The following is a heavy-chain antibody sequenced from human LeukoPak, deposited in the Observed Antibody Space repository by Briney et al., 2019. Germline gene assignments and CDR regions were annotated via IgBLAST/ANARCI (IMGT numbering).Heavy chain of an antibody. Sequence: ASVKVSCKASGYTFTVYYMHWVRQAPGQGLEWMGRINPNSGGTNYAQKFQGRVTITADESTSTAYMDLSSLRSEDTAVYYCARDRNYYGSGSYQQFDYWGQGTLVTVSS. V-gene: IGHV1-2*06. CDR2: INPNSGGT. CDR3: ARDRNYYGSGSYQQFDY. CDR1: GYTFTVYY. J-gene: IGHJ4*02. D-gene: IGHD3-10*01.